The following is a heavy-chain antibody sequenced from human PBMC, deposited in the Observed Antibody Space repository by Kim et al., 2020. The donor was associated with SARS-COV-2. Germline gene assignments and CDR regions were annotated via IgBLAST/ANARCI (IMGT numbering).Heavy chain of an antibody. CDR1: GYTFTSYG. Sequence: ASVKVSCKASGYTFTSYGISWVRQAPGQGLEWMGWISAYNGNTNYAQKLQGRVTMTTDTSTSTAYMELRSLRSDDTAEYYCARHRVFSSEYYYDSSGYYDAFDIWGQGTMVTVSS. CDR3: ARHRVFSSEYYYDSSGYYDAFDI. V-gene: IGHV1-18*01. D-gene: IGHD3-22*01. J-gene: IGHJ3*02. CDR2: ISAYNGNT.